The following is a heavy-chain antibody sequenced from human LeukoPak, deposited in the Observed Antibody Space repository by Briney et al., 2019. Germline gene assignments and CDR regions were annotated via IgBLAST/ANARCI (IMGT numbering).Heavy chain of an antibody. V-gene: IGHV3-74*01. J-gene: IGHJ5*02. CDR2: INSDGSST. Sequence: PGGSLRLSCAASGFTFSSYWMHWVRQAPGKGLVWVSHINSDGSSTSYADSVKGRFTISRDNAKNTLYLQMNSLRAEDTAVYYCARPVLGAANWFDPWGQGTLVTVSS. D-gene: IGHD6-13*01. CDR1: GFTFSSYW. CDR3: ARPVLGAANWFDP.